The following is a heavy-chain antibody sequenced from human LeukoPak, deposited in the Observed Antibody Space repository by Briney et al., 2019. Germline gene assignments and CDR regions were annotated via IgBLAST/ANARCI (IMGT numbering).Heavy chain of an antibody. J-gene: IGHJ6*03. CDR1: GGSISSSSYY. Sequence: SETLSLTCTVSGGSISSSSYYWGWIRQPPGKGLEWIGSIYYSGSTYYNPSLKSRVTISVDTSKNQFSLKLSSVTAADTAVYYCARGPPGNYYYYYYMDVWGKGTTVTVSS. CDR2: IYYSGST. V-gene: IGHV4-39*07. D-gene: IGHD3-10*01. CDR3: ARGPPGNYYYYYYMDV.